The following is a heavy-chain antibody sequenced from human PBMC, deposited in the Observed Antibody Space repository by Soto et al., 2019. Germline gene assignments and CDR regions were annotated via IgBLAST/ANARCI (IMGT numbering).Heavy chain of an antibody. CDR3: AKGPYSNPYDS. Sequence: SETLSLTCTVSGYSISGPSYWGWIRQPPGKGPEWIASIYHGGTTFYNPSLKSRITISVDTSKNQFSLNLNSVTAADTAVYFCAKGPYSNPYDSWGQGTLVTVSS. J-gene: IGHJ4*02. V-gene: IGHV4-38-2*02. CDR1: GYSISGPSY. CDR2: IYHGGTT. D-gene: IGHD4-4*01.